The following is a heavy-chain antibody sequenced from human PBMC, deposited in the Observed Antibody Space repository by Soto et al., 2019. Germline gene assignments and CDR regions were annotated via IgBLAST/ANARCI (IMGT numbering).Heavy chain of an antibody. J-gene: IGHJ3*01. CDR3: AKGFIVFVNAIRQDDNFDA. Sequence: GGSLRLSCAVSGFTFNTYAMNWVRQAPGKGLEWVASISGSGGTTYYADSVKGRFTVSRDTSKNTLFLQMNSLSAEDTAVYYCAKGFIVFVNAIRQDDNFDAWGQGTMVTVSS. V-gene: IGHV3-23*01. CDR1: GFTFNTYA. CDR2: ISGSGGTT. D-gene: IGHD2-8*01.